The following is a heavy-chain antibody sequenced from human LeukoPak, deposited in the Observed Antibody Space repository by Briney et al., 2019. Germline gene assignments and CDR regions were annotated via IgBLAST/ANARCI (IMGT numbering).Heavy chain of an antibody. CDR1: GGTFSSYA. CDR2: INPNSGGT. CDR3: ARGRGSWNFDY. Sequence: ASVKVSCKASGGTFSSYAISWVRQAPGQGLEWMGWINPNSGGTKYAQKFQGRVTMTRDTSISTAYMELSRLRSDDTAVYYCARGRGSWNFDYWGQGTLVTVSS. J-gene: IGHJ4*02. V-gene: IGHV1-2*02. D-gene: IGHD1-26*01.